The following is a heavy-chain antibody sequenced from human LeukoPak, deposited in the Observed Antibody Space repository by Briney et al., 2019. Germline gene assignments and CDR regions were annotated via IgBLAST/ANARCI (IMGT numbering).Heavy chain of an antibody. V-gene: IGHV1-2*02. D-gene: IGHD3-10*01. CDR1: GYTFTGYY. J-gene: IGHJ4*02. CDR3: ATGGGNYYGSGSYYNEDY. Sequence: GASVKVSCKASGYTFTGYYMHWVRQAPGQGLEWMGWINPNSGGTNYAQKFQGRVTMTRDTSISTAYMELSRLRSDDTAVYYCATGGGNYYGSGSYYNEDYWGQGTLVTVSS. CDR2: INPNSGGT.